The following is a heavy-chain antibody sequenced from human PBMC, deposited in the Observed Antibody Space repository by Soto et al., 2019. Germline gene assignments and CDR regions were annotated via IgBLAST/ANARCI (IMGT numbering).Heavy chain of an antibody. Sequence: EVQLLESGGGLVQPGGSLRLSCAASGFTFSTYDMSWVRQAPGKGLEWVSGMSDSGGSTYYADSVKGGFTISRDNSKNTLYLQMISLRAEDTAIYYCATHSHYIFYPFDYWGQGTLVTVSS. V-gene: IGHV3-23*01. D-gene: IGHD4-4*01. CDR1: GFTFSTYD. J-gene: IGHJ4*02. CDR3: ATHSHYIFYPFDY. CDR2: MSDSGGST.